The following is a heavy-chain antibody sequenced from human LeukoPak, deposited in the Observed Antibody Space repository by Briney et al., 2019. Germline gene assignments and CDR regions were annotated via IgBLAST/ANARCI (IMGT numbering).Heavy chain of an antibody. D-gene: IGHD3-22*01. V-gene: IGHV1-69*13. Sequence: GASVKVSCKVSGGTFSNYAISWVRQAPGQGLEWMGGIIPIFGTANYAQKFQGRVTISADESTSTAYMGLSSLKSEDTAVYYCARGWDYDSGGRPTAYVNWGQGTLVTVSS. CDR2: IIPIFGTA. CDR1: GGTFSNYA. J-gene: IGHJ4*02. CDR3: ARGWDYDSGGRPTAYVN.